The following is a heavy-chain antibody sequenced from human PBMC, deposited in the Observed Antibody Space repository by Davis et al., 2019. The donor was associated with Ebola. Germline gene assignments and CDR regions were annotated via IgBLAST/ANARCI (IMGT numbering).Heavy chain of an antibody. D-gene: IGHD6-19*01. J-gene: IGHJ4*02. CDR1: GGSISSYY. CDR2: IYYSGST. V-gene: IGHV4-59*08. CDR3: ARGEAVAAPSGGD. Sequence: SETLSLTCTVSGGSISSYYWSWIRQPPGKGLEWIGYIYYSGSTNYNPSLKSRVTISVDTSKNQFSLKLSSVTAADTAVYYCARGEAVAAPSGGDWGQGTLVTVSS.